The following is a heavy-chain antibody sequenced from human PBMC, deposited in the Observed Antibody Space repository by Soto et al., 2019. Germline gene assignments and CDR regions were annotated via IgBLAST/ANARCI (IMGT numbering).Heavy chain of an antibody. CDR2: ISPSGSTL. V-gene: IGHV3-11*01. CDR3: SKGRGAPKSFQL. J-gene: IGHJ1*01. Sequence: GGSLRLSCAASGFTFSDYYMTWIRQAPGKGLEWVSYISPSGSTLNYADSVKGRFTISRDNAKNSLYLQMNSLRVEDTAVYYCSKGRGAPKSFQLWGPRILLTVSS. D-gene: IGHD5-12*01. CDR1: GFTFSDYY.